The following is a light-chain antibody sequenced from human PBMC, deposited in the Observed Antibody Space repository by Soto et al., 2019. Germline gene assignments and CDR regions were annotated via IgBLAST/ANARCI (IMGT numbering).Light chain of an antibody. J-gene: IGKJ4*01. CDR2: GAS. CDR3: QQYSRWPLT. Sequence: EIVMTQSPATLSVSPRERATLSCRATQSVSTKLAWYQQKPGQAPRLLIYGASTGATGIPARFSGSGSGTEFTLIISSLQSEDFAVYYWQQYSRWPLTFGGGTKEEIK. CDR1: QSVSTK. V-gene: IGKV3-15*01.